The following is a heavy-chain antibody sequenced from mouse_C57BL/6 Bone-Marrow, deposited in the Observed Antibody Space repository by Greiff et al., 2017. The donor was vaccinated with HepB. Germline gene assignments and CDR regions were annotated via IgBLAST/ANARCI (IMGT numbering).Heavy chain of an antibody. CDR3: ARWGPYYYGSSCDYFDY. D-gene: IGHD1-1*01. J-gene: IGHJ2*01. V-gene: IGHV1-81*01. CDR1: GYTFTSYG. CDR2: IYPRSGNT. Sequence: VQLQQSGAELARPGASVKLSCKASGYTFTSYGISWVKQRTGQGLEWIGEIYPRSGNTYYNEKFKGKATLTADKSSSTAYMEIRSMTSEDSAVYFCARWGPYYYGSSCDYFDYWGQGTTLTVSS.